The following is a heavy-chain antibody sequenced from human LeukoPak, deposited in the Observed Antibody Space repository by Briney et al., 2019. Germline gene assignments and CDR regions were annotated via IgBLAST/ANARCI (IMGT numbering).Heavy chain of an antibody. V-gene: IGHV1-18*01. CDR3: ARSGYCSGASCYAEGIDH. D-gene: IGHD2-2*01. CDR2: ISGYNGNT. J-gene: IGHJ4*02. CDR1: GYTFIGNG. Sequence: GASVKVSCKASGYTFIGNGITWVRQAPGQGLEWMGWISGYNGNTAHAQMLQGRVTMTTDTSTTTAYMELRGLRSDDTAVYYCARSGYCSGASCYAEGIDHWGQGPLVTVSS.